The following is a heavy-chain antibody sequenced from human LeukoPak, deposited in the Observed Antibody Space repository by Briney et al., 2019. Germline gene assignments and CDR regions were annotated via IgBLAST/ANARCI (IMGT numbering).Heavy chain of an antibody. CDR2: INPNSGGT. V-gene: IGHV1-2*02. J-gene: IGHJ6*03. Sequence: GASVKVSCKASRYTFTGYYMHWVRQAPGQGLEWMGWINPNSGGTNYAQNFQGRVTMTRDTSISTAYMELSRLRSDDTAVYYCARDHNWNYVGYYYYYMDVWGKGTTVTVSS. CDR1: RYTFTGYY. D-gene: IGHD1-7*01. CDR3: ARDHNWNYVGYYYYYMDV.